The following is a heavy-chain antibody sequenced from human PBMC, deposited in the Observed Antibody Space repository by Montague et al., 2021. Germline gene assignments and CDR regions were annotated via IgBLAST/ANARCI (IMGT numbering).Heavy chain of an antibody. CDR2: IYYSGYS. J-gene: IGHJ5*02. V-gene: IGHV4-39*07. D-gene: IGHD6-13*01. Sequence: SETLSLTCTVSGASITSNIYYWGWIRQSPGKGLEWIGSIYYSGYSFYQPSLKSRITMAVDTSKNQFSLKLGSVTAADTAIYYCARVFSSWYVGWFDPWGQGTLVTVSS. CDR3: ARVFSSWYVGWFDP. CDR1: GASITSNIYY.